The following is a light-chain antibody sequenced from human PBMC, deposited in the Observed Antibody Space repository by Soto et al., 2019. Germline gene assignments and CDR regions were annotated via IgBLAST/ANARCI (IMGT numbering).Light chain of an antibody. Sequence: DIVMTQSPDSLAVSLGERATINCKSSQSVLYSSNNKKYSAWYQQKPGQPPKLLIYWASTRESGVPDRFSGSGSGTDFNLTISSLQAEDVAVYYCQQYYSTLTFGGGTKVEIK. CDR1: QSVLYSSNNKKY. CDR3: QQYYSTLT. CDR2: WAS. V-gene: IGKV4-1*01. J-gene: IGKJ4*02.